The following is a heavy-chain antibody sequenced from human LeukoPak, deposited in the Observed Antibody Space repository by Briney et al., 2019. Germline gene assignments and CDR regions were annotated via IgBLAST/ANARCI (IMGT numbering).Heavy chain of an antibody. J-gene: IGHJ3*02. V-gene: IGHV3-21*05. CDR2: ISSSSSYI. D-gene: IGHD2-21*01. Sequence: GGSLRLSCAASGFTFSSYSMNWVRQAPGKGLEWVSYISSSSSYIYYADSVKGRFTISRDNAKNSLYLQMNSLRAEDTAVYYCARDREVIRGDAFDIWGQGTMVTVSS. CDR1: GFTFSSYS. CDR3: ARDREVIRGDAFDI.